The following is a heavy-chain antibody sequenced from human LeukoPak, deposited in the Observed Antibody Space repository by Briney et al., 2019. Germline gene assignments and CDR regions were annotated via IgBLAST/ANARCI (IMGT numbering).Heavy chain of an antibody. Sequence: ASVKVSCKASGGTFSSYAISWVRQAPEQGLEWMGLINPNSGGTNYAQKFQGRVTMTMDTSISTAYMALSRLTSDDTAVYYCARGPTKGIDVWGQGTTVTVSS. CDR3: ARGPTKGIDV. J-gene: IGHJ6*02. CDR2: INPNSGGT. CDR1: GGTFSSYA. V-gene: IGHV1-2*02.